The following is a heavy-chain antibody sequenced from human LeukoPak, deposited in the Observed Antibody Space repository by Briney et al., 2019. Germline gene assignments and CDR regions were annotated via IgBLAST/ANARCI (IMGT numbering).Heavy chain of an antibody. CDR2: INPNSGGT. V-gene: IGHV1-2*02. CDR3: ASLGGYDFWSGSFDY. J-gene: IGHJ4*02. D-gene: IGHD3-3*01. CDR1: GYTFTGYY. Sequence: ASVKVSCKASGYTFTGYYMHWVRQAPGQGLEWMEWINPNSGGTNYAQKFQGRVTMTRDTSISTAYMELSRLRSDDTAVYYCASLGGYDFWSGSFDYWGQGTLVTVSS.